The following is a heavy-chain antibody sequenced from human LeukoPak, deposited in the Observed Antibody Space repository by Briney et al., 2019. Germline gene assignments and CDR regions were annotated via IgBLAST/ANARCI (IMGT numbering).Heavy chain of an antibody. J-gene: IGHJ5*02. CDR1: GYTFTGYY. Sequence: ASVKVSCKASGYTFTGYYMHWVRQAPGQGLEWMGWINPNSGGTNYAQKFQGRVTMTRDTSISTAYMELSRLRSDDTAVYYCARDSGAVTTSDWFDPWGQGTLVTVSS. D-gene: IGHD4-17*01. V-gene: IGHV1-2*02. CDR2: INPNSGGT. CDR3: ARDSGAVTTSDWFDP.